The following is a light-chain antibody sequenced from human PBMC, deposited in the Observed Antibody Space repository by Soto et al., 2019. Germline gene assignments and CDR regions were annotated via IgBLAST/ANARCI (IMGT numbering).Light chain of an antibody. V-gene: IGLV2-14*01. J-gene: IGLJ1*01. CDR1: SSDVGGYNY. CDR2: DVS. CDR3: SAYTSSSTLLYV. Sequence: QSALTQPASVSGSPGQSITISCTGTSSDVGGYNYVSWYQQHPGKAPKLMIYDVSNRPSGVSNRFSGSKSGNTASLTISGLQAEDDAEYYCSAYTSSSTLLYVFGTGTKLTVL.